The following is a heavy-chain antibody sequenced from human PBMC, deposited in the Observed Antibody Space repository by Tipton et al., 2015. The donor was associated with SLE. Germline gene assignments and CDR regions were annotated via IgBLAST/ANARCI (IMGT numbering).Heavy chain of an antibody. CDR3: ANLWEVGY. CDR2: MSGSDGDL. D-gene: IGHD1-26*01. CDR1: GFTFTDYY. V-gene: IGHV3-11*04. J-gene: IGHJ4*02. Sequence: SLRLSCAASGFTFTDYYMTWIRQAPGRGLEWISYMSGSDGDLKYADSVRGRFTMSRDNAENLLYLQMNRLRAEDTAVYYCANLWEVGYWGQGTLVTVSS.